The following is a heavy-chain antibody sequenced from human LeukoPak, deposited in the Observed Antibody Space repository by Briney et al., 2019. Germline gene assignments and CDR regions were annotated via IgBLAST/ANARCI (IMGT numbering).Heavy chain of an antibody. V-gene: IGHV4-39*07. CDR2: IYYSGST. Sequence: SETLSLTCTVSGGSISSSSYYWGWIRQPPGKGLEWIGSIYYSGSTNYNPSLKSRVTISVDTSKNQFSLKLSSVTAADTAVYYCARGSITMVRGVMVYYYYYYMDVWGKGTTVTVSS. D-gene: IGHD3-10*01. CDR3: ARGSITMVRGVMVYYYYYYMDV. CDR1: GGSISSSSYY. J-gene: IGHJ6*03.